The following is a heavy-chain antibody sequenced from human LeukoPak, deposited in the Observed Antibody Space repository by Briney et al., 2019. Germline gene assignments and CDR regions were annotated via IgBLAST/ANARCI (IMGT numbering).Heavy chain of an antibody. CDR1: GVSMTTYY. D-gene: IGHD3-22*01. V-gene: IGHV4-59*08. J-gene: IGHJ4*02. CDR3: ARLQFGSGDYHEVDY. CDR2: IFYSGST. Sequence: SETLSLTCTVSGVSMTTYYWSWIRQPPGKGLEWIGYIFYSGSTNYNPSLKSRVTLSVDTSKNQFSLRLSSVTAADTAVYYCARLQFGSGDYHEVDYWGQGTPVTVSS.